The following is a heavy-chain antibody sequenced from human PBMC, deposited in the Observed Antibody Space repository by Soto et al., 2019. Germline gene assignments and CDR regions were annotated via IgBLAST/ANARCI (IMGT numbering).Heavy chain of an antibody. V-gene: IGHV4-30-4*01. CDR1: GGSISSGDYY. CDR3: ARQTRYIGYALWPPYYFDY. D-gene: IGHD5-12*01. CDR2: IYYSGST. J-gene: IGHJ4*02. Sequence: SETLSLTCTVSGGSISSGDYYWSWIRQPPGKGLEWIGYIYYSGSTYYNPSLKSRVTISVDTSKNQFSLRLGSVTAADTAVYYCARQTRYIGYALWPPYYFDYWGQGLLVTVSS.